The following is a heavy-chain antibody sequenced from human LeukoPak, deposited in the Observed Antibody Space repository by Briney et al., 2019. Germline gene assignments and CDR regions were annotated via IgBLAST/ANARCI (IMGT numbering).Heavy chain of an antibody. D-gene: IGHD6-13*01. CDR2: INPNSGGT. CDR1: GYTFTGYY. CDR3: ARTLAAAGPRGWFDP. V-gene: IGHV1-2*02. J-gene: IGHJ5*02. Sequence: ASVKVSCKASGYTFTGYYMHWVRQAPGQGPEWMGWINPNSGGTNYAQKFRGRATMTRDTSISTAYMELSRLRSDDTAVYYCARTLAAAGPRGWFDPWGQGTLVTVSS.